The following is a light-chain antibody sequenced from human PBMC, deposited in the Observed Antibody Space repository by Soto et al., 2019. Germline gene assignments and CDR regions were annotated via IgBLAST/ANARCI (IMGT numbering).Light chain of an antibody. CDR3: QQRSNWPLT. J-gene: IGKJ4*01. Sequence: EIVLTQSPGTLSFSPGERSTLSCRSSQSVSSYYLAWYQQKPGQAPRLLIYAASSRATGIPARFSGSGSGTDFTLTISSLEPEDFAVYYCQQRSNWPLTFGGGTKVDIK. CDR2: AAS. V-gene: IGKV3D-20*02. CDR1: QSVSSYY.